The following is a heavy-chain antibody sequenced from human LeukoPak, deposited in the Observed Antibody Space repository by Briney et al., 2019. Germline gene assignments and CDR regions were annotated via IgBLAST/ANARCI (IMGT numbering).Heavy chain of an antibody. CDR2: ISGSGGST. CDR3: AVYYYDSSGYSPPPEYFQH. Sequence: GGSLRLSCVASGFTFSTYSMNWVRQAPGKGLEWVSAISGSGGSTYYADSVKGRFTISRDNSKNTLYLQMNSLRAEDTAVYYCAVYYYDSSGYSPPPEYFQHWGQGTLVTVSS. J-gene: IGHJ1*01. CDR1: GFTFSTYS. D-gene: IGHD3-22*01. V-gene: IGHV3-23*01.